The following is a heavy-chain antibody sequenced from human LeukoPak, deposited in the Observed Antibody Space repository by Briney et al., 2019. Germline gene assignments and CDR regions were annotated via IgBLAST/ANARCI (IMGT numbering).Heavy chain of an antibody. CDR3: ARRDTSDWLPDY. CDR2: IYYSGST. Sequence: SETLSHTCTVSGGSISGYYWSWIRQPPGKGLEWIGYIYYSGSTNYNPSLESRVTISVDTSNNQFSLKLSSVTAADTAVYYCARRDTSDWLPDYWGQGTLVTVSS. J-gene: IGHJ4*02. V-gene: IGHV4-59*08. CDR1: GGSISGYY. D-gene: IGHD3-9*01.